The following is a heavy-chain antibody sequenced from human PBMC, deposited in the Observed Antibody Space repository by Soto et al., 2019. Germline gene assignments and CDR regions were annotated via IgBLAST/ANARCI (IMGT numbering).Heavy chain of an antibody. D-gene: IGHD3-9*01. Sequence: ASVKVSCKASGYAFTSYAMHWVRQAPGQRLEWMGWINAGNGNTKYSQKFQGRVTITRDTSASTAYMELSSLRSEDTAVYYCARDGEPYYDILTGYNDAFDIWGQGTMVTASS. J-gene: IGHJ3*02. CDR3: ARDGEPYYDILTGYNDAFDI. CDR1: GYAFTSYA. V-gene: IGHV1-3*01. CDR2: INAGNGNT.